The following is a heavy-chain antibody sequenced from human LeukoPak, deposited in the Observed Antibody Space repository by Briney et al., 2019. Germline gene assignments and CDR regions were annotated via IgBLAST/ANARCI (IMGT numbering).Heavy chain of an antibody. CDR2: ISTSGSTI. CDR3: ASQQDYGDYYFDH. CDR1: GFTFSDYY. Sequence: GGSLRLSCAASGFTFSDYYMSWIRQAPGKGLEWVSYISTSGSTIYYADSVKGRFTISRDNAKNSLYLQMNSLRAGDTAVYYCASQQDYGDYYFDHWGQGTPVTVSS. J-gene: IGHJ4*02. D-gene: IGHD4-17*01. V-gene: IGHV3-11*04.